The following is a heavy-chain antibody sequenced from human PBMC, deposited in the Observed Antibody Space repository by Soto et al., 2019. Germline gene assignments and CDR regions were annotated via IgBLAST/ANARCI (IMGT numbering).Heavy chain of an antibody. CDR1: GFTFSSYA. CDR3: AKHGSGSYRREYFQH. J-gene: IGHJ1*01. V-gene: IGHV3-23*01. D-gene: IGHD3-10*01. Sequence: EVQLLESGGGLVQPGGSLRLSCAASGFTFSSYAMSWVRQAPGKGLEWVSAISGSGGSTYYADSVKGRFTISRDNSKNTLYLQMYSLRAEDTAVYYCAKHGSGSYRREYFQHWGQGTLVTVSS. CDR2: ISGSGGST.